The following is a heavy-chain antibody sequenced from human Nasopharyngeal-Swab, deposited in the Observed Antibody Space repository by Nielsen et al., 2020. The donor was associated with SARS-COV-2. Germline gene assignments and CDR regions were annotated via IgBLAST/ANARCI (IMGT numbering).Heavy chain of an antibody. D-gene: IGHD6-13*01. Sequence: GESLKMSCAASGFTFSSYWMSWVRQAPGKGLEWVANIKQDGSEKYYVDSVKGRFSISRDNAKNSLYLQMNSLRAEDTAVYYCARVGSSSWYFDYWGQGTLVTVSS. CDR2: IKQDGSEK. J-gene: IGHJ4*02. CDR1: GFTFSSYW. V-gene: IGHV3-7*01. CDR3: ARVGSSSWYFDY.